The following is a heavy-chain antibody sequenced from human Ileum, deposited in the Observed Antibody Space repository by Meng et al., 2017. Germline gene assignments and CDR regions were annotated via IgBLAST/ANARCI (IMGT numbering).Heavy chain of an antibody. CDR3: ARRIRGGSYLG. V-gene: IGHV4-34*01. D-gene: IGHD1-26*01. Sequence: QAQLQQWVSGLLKPSETLSLTCNVYGDSFTDYYWNWIRQPPGKGLEWIGEIHYNGSTNYNPSLESRVTISEDTSQKQFSLRLSSVTAADTAVYYCARRIRGGSYLGWGQGTLVTVSS. J-gene: IGHJ4*02. CDR1: GDSFTDYY. CDR2: IHYNGST.